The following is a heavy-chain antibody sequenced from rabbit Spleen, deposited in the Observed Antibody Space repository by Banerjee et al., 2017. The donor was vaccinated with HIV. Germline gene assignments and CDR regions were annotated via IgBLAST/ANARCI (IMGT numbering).Heavy chain of an antibody. CDR2: IYAGSSDST. V-gene: IGHV1S40*01. CDR1: GFSFSSDYY. D-gene: IGHD8-1*01. CDR3: ARYAGTSFSTSGMDL. Sequence: QSLEESGGDMVKPGASLTLTCTASGFSFSSDYYMCWVRQAPGKGLEWGACIYAGSSDSTYYANWYKGWLTISKASSTTVTLQMTMQTVADTATYFCARYAGTSFSTSGMDLWGQGTLVTVS. J-gene: IGHJ6*01.